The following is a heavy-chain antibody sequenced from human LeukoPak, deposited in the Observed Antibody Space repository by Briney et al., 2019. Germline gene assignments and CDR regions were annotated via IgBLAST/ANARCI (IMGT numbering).Heavy chain of an antibody. D-gene: IGHD3-22*01. Sequence: SAKVSCKASGGTFSSYAISWVRQAPGQGLEWMGGIIPIFGTANYAQKFQGRVTITADESTSTAYMELSSLRSEDTAVYYCARLSSSGYYEDAFDYWGQGTLVTVSS. CDR2: IIPIFGTA. CDR1: GGTFSSYA. J-gene: IGHJ4*02. V-gene: IGHV1-69*13. CDR3: ARLSSSGYYEDAFDY.